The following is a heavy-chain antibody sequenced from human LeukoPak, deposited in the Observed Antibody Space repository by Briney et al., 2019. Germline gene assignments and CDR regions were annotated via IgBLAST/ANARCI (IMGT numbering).Heavy chain of an antibody. CDR1: GFTFNSYE. J-gene: IGHJ4*02. D-gene: IGHD1-26*01. Sequence: GGSLRLSCAASGFTFNSYEMNWVRQAPGKGLEWVSYINRGGSAIYYADSVKGRFTISRDNAKNSLYLQMNSLRADDTAVYYCARGGSYVHYWGQGTLVTVSS. V-gene: IGHV3-48*03. CDR3: ARGGSYVHY. CDR2: INRGGSAI.